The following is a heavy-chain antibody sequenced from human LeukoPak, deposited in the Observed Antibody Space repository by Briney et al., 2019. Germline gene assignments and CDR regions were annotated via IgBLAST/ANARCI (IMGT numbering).Heavy chain of an antibody. J-gene: IGHJ4*02. CDR3: AKEDVGAAPHY. CDR2: ISDSGDRT. V-gene: IGHV3-23*01. Sequence: GGSLRLSCASSGFTFSSCTMNWIRQAPGKGLEWVSGISDSGDRTHYADSVKGRFTVSRDNSKNTLYLQMDSLRVEDTAVYYCAKEDVGAAPHYWGQGTLVTVSS. CDR1: GFTFSSCT. D-gene: IGHD2-15*01.